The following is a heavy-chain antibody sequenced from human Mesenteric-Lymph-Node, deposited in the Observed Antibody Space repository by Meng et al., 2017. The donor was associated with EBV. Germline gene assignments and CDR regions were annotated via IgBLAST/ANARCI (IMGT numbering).Heavy chain of an antibody. V-gene: IGHV4-34*01. D-gene: IGHD3-22*01. J-gene: IGHJ4*02. CDR2: INHSGST. CDR1: GGSFSGYY. Sequence: GKHQEWGAGLLKPSGTLSLTCAVYGGSFSGYYWSWIRQPPGKGLEWIGEINHSGSTNYNPSLKSRVTISVDTSKNQFSLKLSSVTAADTAVYYCRYYYDSSGYSLDYWGQGTLVTVSS. CDR3: RYYYDSSGYSLDY.